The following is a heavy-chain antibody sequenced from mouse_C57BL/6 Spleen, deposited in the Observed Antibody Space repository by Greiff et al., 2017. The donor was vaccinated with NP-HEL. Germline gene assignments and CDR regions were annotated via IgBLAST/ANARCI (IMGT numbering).Heavy chain of an antibody. V-gene: IGHV1-52*01. D-gene: IGHD2-3*01. CDR1: GYTFTSYW. Sequence: QVQLQQPGAELVRPGSSVKLSCKASGYTFTSYWMHWVKRRPIQGLEWIGNIDPSDSETHYNQKFKDKATLTVDKSSSTAYMQLSSLTSEDSAVYYCARGRLLRWYFDVWGTGTTVTVAS. CDR2: IDPSDSET. CDR3: ARGRLLRWYFDV. J-gene: IGHJ1*03.